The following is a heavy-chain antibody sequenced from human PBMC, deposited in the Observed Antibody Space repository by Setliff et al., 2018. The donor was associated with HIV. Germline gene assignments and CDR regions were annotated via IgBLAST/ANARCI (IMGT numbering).Heavy chain of an antibody. CDR2: IYYSGST. D-gene: IGHD3-10*01. J-gene: IGHJ4*02. CDR3: ARDPWVRGVIMVPDY. CDR1: GGSISSSSYY. Sequence: SETLSLTCTVSGGSISSSSYYWGWIRQPPGKGLEWIGTIYYSGSTYYNTSLKSRVTISVDTSKNQFSLKLSSVTAADTAVYYCARDPWVRGVIMVPDYWGQGTLVTVSS. V-gene: IGHV4-39*07.